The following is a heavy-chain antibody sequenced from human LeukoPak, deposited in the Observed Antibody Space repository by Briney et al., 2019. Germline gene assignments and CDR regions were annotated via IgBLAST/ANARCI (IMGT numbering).Heavy chain of an antibody. CDR3: ARDQRRDGYNFS. J-gene: IGHJ5*02. CDR2: IITILSIA. D-gene: IGHD5-24*01. V-gene: IGHV1-69*04. Sequence: SVKVSCKASGGTFSSYTISGVRQAPGQGLEWMGRIITILSIANYAQKLQGRVTITADKATSTAYMELSSLRAEDTAVYYCARDQRRDGYNFSWGQGTLVTVSS. CDR1: GGTFSSYT.